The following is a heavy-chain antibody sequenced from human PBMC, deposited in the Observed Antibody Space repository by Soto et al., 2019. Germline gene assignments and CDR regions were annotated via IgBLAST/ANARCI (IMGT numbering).Heavy chain of an antibody. CDR1: GFTLSSYA. CDR3: AKETLIGGGPGDYGMDI. Sequence: XGSLRLSCVASGFTLSSYAMSWVRQAPGKGLEWVSSISDRGDSRYYADSVKGRFTMSRDNSKNTLYLQMNRLRAEDTAVYYCAKETLIGGGPGDYGMDIWGQGTTVTVSS. D-gene: IGHD3-3*01. J-gene: IGHJ6*02. V-gene: IGHV3-23*01. CDR2: ISDRGDSR.